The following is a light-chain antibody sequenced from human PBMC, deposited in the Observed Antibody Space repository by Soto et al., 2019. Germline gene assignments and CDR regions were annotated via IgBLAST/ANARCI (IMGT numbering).Light chain of an antibody. Sequence: DVQMTQSPSTLSASVGERVTITCRASQSISSLLAWYQQKPWKAPNLLIYDASSLEIVVPSRFSGSGSGTEFTLTISSLQPDDFATYYCQQYNSYPWTFGPGTKV. J-gene: IGKJ1*01. CDR1: QSISSL. V-gene: IGKV1-5*01. CDR2: DAS. CDR3: QQYNSYPWT.